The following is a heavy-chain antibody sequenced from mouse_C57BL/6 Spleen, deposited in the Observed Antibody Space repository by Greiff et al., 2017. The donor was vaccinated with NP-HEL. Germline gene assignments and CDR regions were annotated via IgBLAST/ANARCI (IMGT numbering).Heavy chain of an antibody. CDR2: IDPENGDT. Sequence: EVQLQQSGAELVRPGASVKLSCTASGFNIKDDYMHWVKQRPEQGLEWIGWIDPENGDTEYASKFQGKATITADTSSNTAYLQLSSLTSEDTAVYYCTTGYGSYVERLYAMDYWGQGTSVTVSS. V-gene: IGHV14-4*01. CDR3: TTGYGSYVERLYAMDY. J-gene: IGHJ4*01. D-gene: IGHD2-10*02. CDR1: GFNIKDDY.